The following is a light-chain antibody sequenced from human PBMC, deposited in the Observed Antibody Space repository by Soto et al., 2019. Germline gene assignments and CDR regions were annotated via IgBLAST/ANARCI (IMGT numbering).Light chain of an antibody. CDR3: QQYGSSPRT. CDR1: QSVNSNY. J-gene: IGKJ1*01. V-gene: IGKV3-20*01. CDR2: GAS. Sequence: DIVLTQSPGTLSLSPGERATLSCRASQSVNSNYLACYQQKPGQAPRLLIYGASSRATGIPDRFSGSGSGTDFTLTINRLEPEDFAVYYCQQYGSSPRTFGQGTKVEIK.